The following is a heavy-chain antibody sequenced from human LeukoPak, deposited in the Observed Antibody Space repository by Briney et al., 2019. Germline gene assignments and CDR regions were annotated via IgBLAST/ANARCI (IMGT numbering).Heavy chain of an antibody. J-gene: IGHJ4*02. CDR2: IYYSGST. Sequence: SETLSLTCTVSGGSISSYYWSWIRQPPGKGLEWIGYIYYSGSTNYNPSLKSRVTISVDTSKNQFSLKLSSVTAADTAVYYCARRGSRASPFDYWGQGALVTVSS. CDR1: GGSISSYY. D-gene: IGHD3-10*01. CDR3: ARRGSRASPFDY. V-gene: IGHV4-59*08.